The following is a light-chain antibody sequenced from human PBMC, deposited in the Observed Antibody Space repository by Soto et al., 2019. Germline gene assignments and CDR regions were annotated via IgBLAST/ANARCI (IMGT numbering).Light chain of an antibody. Sequence: SVLTQSPGTLSLSPGEGATLSCRTSQSSSSAYLAWYQQRPGQAPRLLIYAASSRATGIPDRFSGSGSGTDFTLTISRLEPEDFAVYYCQQYFGSLYTFGQGTKLEIK. CDR2: AAS. J-gene: IGKJ2*01. CDR1: QSSSSAY. CDR3: QQYFGSLYT. V-gene: IGKV3-20*01.